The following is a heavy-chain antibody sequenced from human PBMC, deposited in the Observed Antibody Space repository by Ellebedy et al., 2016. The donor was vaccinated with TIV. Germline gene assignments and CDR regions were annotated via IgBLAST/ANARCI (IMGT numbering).Heavy chain of an antibody. CDR2: ITASSSHM. J-gene: IGHJ4*02. CDR1: GFIFSNYS. Sequence: GESLKISCSGSGFIFSNYSMNWVRQAPGKGLEWVASITASSSHMFYADSVKGRFTISRDNAKNSLYLQMNSLRAEDTAVYYCARDAADSGGKLDYWGQGALVTVSS. CDR3: ARDAADSGGKLDY. D-gene: IGHD4-23*01. V-gene: IGHV3-21*04.